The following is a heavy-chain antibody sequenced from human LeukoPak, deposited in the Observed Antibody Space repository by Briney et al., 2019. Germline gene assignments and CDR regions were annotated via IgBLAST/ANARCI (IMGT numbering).Heavy chain of an antibody. CDR1: GFTFNTYT. V-gene: IGHV3-48*01. D-gene: IGHD1-26*01. Sequence: GGSLRLSCAASGFTFNTYTMNWVRQAPGKGLEWVSYISGSSGIIDYADSVRGRFTISRDNAKNSLYLQMNSLRAEDTAVYYCVREIRENAVGLPATRNYYYGLDVWGLGTTVTVS. J-gene: IGHJ6*02. CDR3: VREIRENAVGLPATRNYYYGLDV. CDR2: ISGSSGII.